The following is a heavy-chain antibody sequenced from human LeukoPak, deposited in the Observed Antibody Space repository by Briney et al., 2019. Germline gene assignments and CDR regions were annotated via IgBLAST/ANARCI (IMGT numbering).Heavy chain of an antibody. CDR1: GFTVSSNY. CDR3: ARDSYSSGQIGVFDY. Sequence: PGGSLRLSCAASGFTVSSNYMSWVRQAPGKGLEWVSVIYSGGSTYYADSVKGRFTISRHNSKNTLYLQMNSLRAEDTAVYYCARDSYSSGQIGVFDYRGQGTLVTVSS. J-gene: IGHJ4*02. D-gene: IGHD6-19*01. CDR2: IYSGGST. V-gene: IGHV3-53*04.